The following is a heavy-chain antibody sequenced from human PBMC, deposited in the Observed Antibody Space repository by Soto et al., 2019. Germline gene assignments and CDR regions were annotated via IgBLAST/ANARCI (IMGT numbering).Heavy chain of an antibody. Sequence: SVKVSCKASGGTFSSYAISWVRQSPGQGLEWMGGIIPIFGTANYAQKFQGRVTITADESTSTAYMELSSLRSEDTAVYYCASGTGDTSPDYGMDVWGQGTTVTVSS. CDR1: GGTFSSYA. V-gene: IGHV1-69*13. CDR2: IIPIFGTA. CDR3: ASGTGDTSPDYGMDV. D-gene: IGHD1-1*01. J-gene: IGHJ6*02.